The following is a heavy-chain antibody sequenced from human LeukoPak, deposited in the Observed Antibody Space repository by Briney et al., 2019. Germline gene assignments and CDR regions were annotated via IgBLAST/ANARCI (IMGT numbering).Heavy chain of an antibody. CDR2: ISAGGGFT. Sequence: PGGSLRLSCAASGFTFSNYAMSWVRQAPGKGLEWVSSISAGGGFTYYSDSVKGRFTISRDNSRNTLSLQMNSLRAEDTAVYFCAQYLTSGGRWFDPWGQGTLVTVSS. D-gene: IGHD1-1*01. CDR3: AQYLTSGGRWFDP. V-gene: IGHV3-23*01. J-gene: IGHJ5*02. CDR1: GFTFSNYA.